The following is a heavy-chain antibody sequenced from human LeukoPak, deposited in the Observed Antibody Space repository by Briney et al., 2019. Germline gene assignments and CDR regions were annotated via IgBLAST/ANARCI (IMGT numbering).Heavy chain of an antibody. CDR2: INPNSGGT. Sequence: ASVKVSCKASGYTFTVYYIHWVRQVPGQGLEWMGWINPNSGGTNYAQKFQGRVTMAGDTSINTAYMDLSRLRSDDTAVYYRARGHGGNNWYTPSFPSGYWGQGTLVSVSS. CDR1: GYTFTVYY. J-gene: IGHJ4*02. D-gene: IGHD6-13*01. V-gene: IGHV1-2*02. CDR3: ARGHGGNNWYTPSFPSGY.